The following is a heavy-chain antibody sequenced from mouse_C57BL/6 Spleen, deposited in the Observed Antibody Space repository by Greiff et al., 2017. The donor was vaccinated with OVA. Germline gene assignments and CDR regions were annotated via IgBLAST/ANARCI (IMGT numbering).Heavy chain of an antibody. CDR2: IWSGGST. Sequence: QVQLKESGPGLVQPSQSLSITCTVSGFSLTSYGVHWVRQSPGKGLEWLGVIWSGGSTDYNAAFISRLSISKDNSKSQVFFKMNSLQADDTAIYYCARKDDYDDGDAMDYWGQGTSVTVSS. V-gene: IGHV2-2*01. CDR1: GFSLTSYG. CDR3: ARKDDYDDGDAMDY. J-gene: IGHJ4*01. D-gene: IGHD2-4*01.